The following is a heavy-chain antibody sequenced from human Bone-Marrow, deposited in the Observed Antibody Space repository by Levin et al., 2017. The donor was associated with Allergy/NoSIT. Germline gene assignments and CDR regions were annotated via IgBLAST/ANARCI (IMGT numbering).Heavy chain of an antibody. CDR2: ISSSGFGI. Sequence: LSLTCVTSGFTFSDSYMSWIRQAPGKGLEWVSYISSSGFGIYYADSVQGRFTISRDNDKNAVYLQMNSLRAEDTAVYFCARVGGLRAFAYWGQGSLVAVSS. D-gene: IGHD6-25*01. CDR3: ARVGGLRAFAY. J-gene: IGHJ4*02. CDR1: GFTFSDSY. V-gene: IGHV3-11*01.